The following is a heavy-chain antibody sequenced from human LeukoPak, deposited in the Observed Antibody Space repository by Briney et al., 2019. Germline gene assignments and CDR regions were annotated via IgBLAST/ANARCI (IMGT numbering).Heavy chain of an antibody. Sequence: GGSLRLSWAASGXTFSSYWMSWVRQAPGKGLEWVANINEDGSEKYYVDSVKGRFTISRDNAKNSLYLQMDSLRAEDTAVYYCAREEGAPIAAANIWGLGTMVTVSS. CDR1: GXTFSSYW. V-gene: IGHV3-7*05. J-gene: IGHJ3*02. CDR2: INEDGSEK. CDR3: AREEGAPIAAANI. D-gene: IGHD6-13*01.